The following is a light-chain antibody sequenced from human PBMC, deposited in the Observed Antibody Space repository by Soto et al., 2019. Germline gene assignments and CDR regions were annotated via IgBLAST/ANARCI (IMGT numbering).Light chain of an antibody. Sequence: DIVLTQSPGTLSLSPGERATLSCRASQTVSSSYLAWYQQKPGQAPRLLIYGASNRASGTPDRFSGSGSGTDFTLTISRLEPEDLAVDYCHQYDDSPLTFGGGTKVEIK. CDR2: GAS. CDR1: QTVSSSY. CDR3: HQYDDSPLT. J-gene: IGKJ4*01. V-gene: IGKV3-20*01.